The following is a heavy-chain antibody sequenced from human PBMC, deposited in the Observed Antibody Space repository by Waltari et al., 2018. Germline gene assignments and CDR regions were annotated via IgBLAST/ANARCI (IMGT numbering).Heavy chain of an antibody. Sequence: QVQLVQSGAELKKPGASVKVSCKASGDTFTSRHIHWVRQASGQGPAWMGWMNPKSGNTNYAQKFLGRVTMTMDISVNTAYMELSSLTSEDTAVYYCAAEKWERQGGYYYFGMDVWGQGTTVTVSS. J-gene: IGHJ6*02. D-gene: IGHD1-26*01. CDR2: MNPKSGNT. CDR3: AAEKWERQGGYYYFGMDV. CDR1: GDTFTSRH. V-gene: IGHV1-8*01.